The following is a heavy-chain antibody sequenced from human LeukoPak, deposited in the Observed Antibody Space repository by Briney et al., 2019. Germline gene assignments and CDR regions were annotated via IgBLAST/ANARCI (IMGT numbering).Heavy chain of an antibody. Sequence: GASVKVSCKASGYTFTGYYMHWVRQAPGQGLEWMGRINPNSGGTNYAQKFQGRVTMTRDTSISTAYMELSRLRSADTAVYYCQRDLGIAAAPRILPWVQGTLVTVS. V-gene: IGHV1-2*06. CDR3: QRDLGIAAAPRILP. CDR1: GYTFTGYY. J-gene: IGHJ5*02. D-gene: IGHD6-13*01. CDR2: INPNSGGT.